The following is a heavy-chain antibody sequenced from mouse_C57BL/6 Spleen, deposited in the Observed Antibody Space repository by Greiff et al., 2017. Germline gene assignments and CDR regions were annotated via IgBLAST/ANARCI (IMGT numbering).Heavy chain of an antibody. CDR2: ISSGSSTI. J-gene: IGHJ3*01. CDR1: GFTFSDYG. CDR3: ANIYDYDGAAY. Sequence: EVNVVESGGGLVKPGGSLKLSCAASGFTFSDYGMHWVRQAPEKGLEWVAYISSGSSTIYYADTVKGRFTISRDNAKNTLFLQMTSLRSEDTAMYYCANIYDYDGAAYWGQGTLVTVSA. D-gene: IGHD2-4*01. V-gene: IGHV5-17*01.